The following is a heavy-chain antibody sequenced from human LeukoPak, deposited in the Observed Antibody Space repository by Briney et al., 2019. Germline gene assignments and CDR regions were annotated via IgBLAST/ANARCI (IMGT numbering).Heavy chain of an antibody. CDR3: ARETNDYFDSSAYMDV. Sequence: SETLSLTCTVSGGSISSSSYYWGWIRQPPGKGLEWIGSIDYSGSPCYRPSLKSRATISVDTSKRQVSLKLSSVTAADTAVYYCARETNDYFDSSAYMDVWGQGTTVTVSS. CDR2: IDYSGSP. J-gene: IGHJ6*03. D-gene: IGHD3-22*01. V-gene: IGHV4-39*07. CDR1: GGSISSSSYY.